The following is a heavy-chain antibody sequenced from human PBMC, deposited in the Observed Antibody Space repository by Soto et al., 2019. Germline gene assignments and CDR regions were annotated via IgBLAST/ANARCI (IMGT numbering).Heavy chain of an antibody. CDR1: GGSISSGGYY. CDR3: ARAGYSSGLIWGYFDL. V-gene: IGHV4-31*03. J-gene: IGHJ2*01. Sequence: QVQLQESGPGLVKPSQTLSLTCTVSGGSISSGGYYWSWIRQHPGKGLEWIGYIYYSGSTYYNPSLKSRVTISVDTSKNQFSLKLSSVTAADTAVYYCARAGYSSGLIWGYFDLWGRGTLVTVSS. CDR2: IYYSGST. D-gene: IGHD6-19*01.